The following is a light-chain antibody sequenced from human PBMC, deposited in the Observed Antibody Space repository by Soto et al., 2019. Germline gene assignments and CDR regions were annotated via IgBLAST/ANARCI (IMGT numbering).Light chain of an antibody. J-gene: IGLJ3*02. CDR2: EGS. CDR1: SSDVGSYNL. CDR3: SSYAGSSTSWV. V-gene: IGLV2-23*01. Sequence: QSALTQPASVSGSPGQSITISCTGTSSDVGSYNLVSWYQQHPGKAPKLMIYEGSKRPSGVSNRFSGSKSGNTASLTISGLQAEDEAEYYCSSYAGSSTSWVFGGGTKLSVL.